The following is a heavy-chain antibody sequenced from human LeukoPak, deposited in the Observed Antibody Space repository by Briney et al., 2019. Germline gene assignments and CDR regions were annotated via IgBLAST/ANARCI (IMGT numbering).Heavy chain of an antibody. Sequence: GGSLRLSCAASGFTFSSYAISWVRQAPGQGLEWMGGIIPIFGTANYAQKFQGRVTITADESTSTAYMELSSLRSEDTAVYYCEVVKSSGWYYFDYWGQGTLVTVSS. V-gene: IGHV1-69*01. CDR1: GFTFSSYA. D-gene: IGHD6-19*01. J-gene: IGHJ4*02. CDR2: IIPIFGTA. CDR3: EVVKSSGWYYFDY.